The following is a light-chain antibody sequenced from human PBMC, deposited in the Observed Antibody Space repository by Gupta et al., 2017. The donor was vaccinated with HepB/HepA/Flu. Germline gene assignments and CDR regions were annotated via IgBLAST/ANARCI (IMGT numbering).Light chain of an antibody. CDR1: QRVSSNY. CDR3: QQYGDPVYT. V-gene: IGKV3-20*01. CDR2: VAS. J-gene: IGKJ2*01. Sequence: EVALTQSPATLSLSPGERATLSCRASQRVSSNYIAWYQQKPGQAPRLLIYVASTRATGIPDRFSGSGSGTQFTLTISRLEPEDFAVYHCQQYGDPVYTFGQGTKLEIK.